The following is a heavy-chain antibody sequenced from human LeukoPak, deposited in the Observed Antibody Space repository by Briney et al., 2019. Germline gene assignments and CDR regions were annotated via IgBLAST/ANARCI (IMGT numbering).Heavy chain of an antibody. D-gene: IGHD3-3*01. V-gene: IGHV3-21*01. CDR3: ARGRAVLRFLEWLLDY. CDR2: ISSSSSYI. Sequence: PGGSLRLSYAASGFTFSSYSMNWVRQAPGKGLEWVSSISSSSSYIYYADSVKGRFTISRDNAKNSLYLQMNSLRAEDTAVYYCARGRAVLRFLEWLLDYWGQGTLVTVSS. CDR1: GFTFSSYS. J-gene: IGHJ4*02.